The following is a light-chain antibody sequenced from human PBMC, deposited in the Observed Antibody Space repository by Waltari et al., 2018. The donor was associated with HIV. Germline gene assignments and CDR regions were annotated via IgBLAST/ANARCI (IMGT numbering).Light chain of an antibody. J-gene: IGLJ3*02. CDR2: SSH. V-gene: IGLV1-44*01. Sequence: QSVLTQPPSASGTPGQRVTISCSGSSSSIGTNTVSWYQQLPGTAPKLLIYSSHQRPSGVPDRFSGSKSGTSASLAISRLQSEDEADYYCAAWDDSLWVFGGGTKLTVL. CDR3: AAWDDSLWV. CDR1: SSSIGTNT.